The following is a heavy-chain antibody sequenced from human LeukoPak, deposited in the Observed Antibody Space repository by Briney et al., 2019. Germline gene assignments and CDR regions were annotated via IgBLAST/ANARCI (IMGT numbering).Heavy chain of an antibody. Sequence: SETLSLTCTVSGGSFSTYYWSWIRQPAGKGLEWIGHIYTSGATNYNPSLKSRVTMSIDTSKNQFSLKLSSVTAADTAVYYCARVGDTAMANWFDPWGQGTLVTVSS. D-gene: IGHD5-18*01. CDR3: ARVGDTAMANWFDP. CDR1: GGSFSTYY. CDR2: IYTSGAT. J-gene: IGHJ5*02. V-gene: IGHV4-4*07.